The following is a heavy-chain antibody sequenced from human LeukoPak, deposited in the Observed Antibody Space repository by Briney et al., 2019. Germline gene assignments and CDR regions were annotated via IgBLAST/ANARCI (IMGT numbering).Heavy chain of an antibody. CDR2: ISGSGGST. J-gene: IGHJ3*01. Sequence: PGGSPRLSCAASGFTFSSYAMSWVRQAPGKGLEWVSAISGSGGSTYYADSVKGRFTISRDNSKNTLYLQMNSLRAEDTAVYYCAKYPDYYDSSGYYFGWGQGTMVTVSS. V-gene: IGHV3-23*01. CDR1: GFTFSSYA. D-gene: IGHD3-22*01. CDR3: AKYPDYYDSSGYYFG.